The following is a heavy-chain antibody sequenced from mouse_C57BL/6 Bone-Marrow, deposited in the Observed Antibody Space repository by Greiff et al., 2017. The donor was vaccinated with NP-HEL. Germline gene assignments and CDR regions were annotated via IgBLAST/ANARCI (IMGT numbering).Heavy chain of an antibody. Sequence: QVQLQQSGAELVMPGASVKLSCEASGYTFTSYWMHWVKQRPGQGLEWIGEIDPSDSYTNYNQKFKGKSTLTVDKSSSTAYMQLSSLTSEDSAVYYCARQIYYDYDEDWYFDVWGTGTTVTVSS. V-gene: IGHV1-69*01. CDR3: ARQIYYDYDEDWYFDV. CDR2: IDPSDSYT. J-gene: IGHJ1*03. CDR1: GYTFTSYW. D-gene: IGHD2-4*01.